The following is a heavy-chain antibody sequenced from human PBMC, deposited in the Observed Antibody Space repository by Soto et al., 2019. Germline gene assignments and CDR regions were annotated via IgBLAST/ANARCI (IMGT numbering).Heavy chain of an antibody. CDR3: ARDRPISRQPVLEYNWFDP. D-gene: IGHD6-13*01. V-gene: IGHV1-18*04. CDR1: GYTFTSYG. CDR2: ISAYNGNT. J-gene: IGHJ5*02. Sequence: ASVKVSCKASGYTFTSYGISWVRQAPGQGLEWMGWISAYNGNTNYAQKLQGRVTMTTDTSTSTAYMELRSLRSDDTAVYYCARDRPISRQPVLEYNWFDPWGQGTLVTVSS.